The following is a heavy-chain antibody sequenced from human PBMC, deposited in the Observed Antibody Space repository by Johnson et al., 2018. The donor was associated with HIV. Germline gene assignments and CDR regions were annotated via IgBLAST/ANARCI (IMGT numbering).Heavy chain of an antibody. CDR2: IYSDGTT. Sequence: EVQLVESGGGLIQPGGSLRLSCAASGFSVRTNYMSWVRQAPGKGLEWVSVIYSDGTTSFEQSVKGRFSISRDVSKNILYLQMHSLRTEDTAYYYCARDLPGIYDAFDLWGQGTKVTISS. CDR1: GFSVRTNY. V-gene: IGHV3-53*01. CDR3: ARDLPGIYDAFDL. J-gene: IGHJ3*01. D-gene: IGHD1-26*01.